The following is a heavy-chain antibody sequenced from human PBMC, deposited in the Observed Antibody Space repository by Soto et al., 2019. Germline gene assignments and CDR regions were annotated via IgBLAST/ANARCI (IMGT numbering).Heavy chain of an antibody. CDR2: IYYSGST. CDR1: GGSVSSGSYY. D-gene: IGHD2-21*02. V-gene: IGHV4-61*01. J-gene: IGHJ4*02. Sequence: QVQLQESGPGLVKPSETLSLTCTVSGGSVSSGSYYWSWIRQPPGKGLEWIGYIYYSGSTNYNPSLEGRVTISVDTTNNQSSRKLSSVTAADTAVYYCARARRGGGDHLVDCWGQGTLVTVSS. CDR3: ARARRGGGDHLVDC.